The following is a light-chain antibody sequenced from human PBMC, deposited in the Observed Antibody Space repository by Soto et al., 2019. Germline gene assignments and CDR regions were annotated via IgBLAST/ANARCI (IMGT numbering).Light chain of an antibody. CDR2: DAS. CDR1: QSVSSY. CDR3: QQRSNWPPT. Sequence: EIGLTQSPATLSFSPLEIASLSCRASQSVSSYLAWYQQKPGQAPRLLIYDASNRATGIPARFSGSGSGTDFTLTISSLEPEDFAVYYCQQRSNWPPTFGQGTKVDIK. V-gene: IGKV3-11*01. J-gene: IGKJ1*01.